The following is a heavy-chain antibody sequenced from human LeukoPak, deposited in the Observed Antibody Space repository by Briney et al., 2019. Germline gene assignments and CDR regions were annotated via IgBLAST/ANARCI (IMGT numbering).Heavy chain of an antibody. Sequence: GSLRLPGTASEFTSEDYGMSWVGQVPGKGLEWYSRINGKGGSPANASSVKGRFPISRDHAKNPLYLQMTGLSAEDTAFFYWARHDFWSGFKGGDWG. CDR2: INGKGGSP. D-gene: IGHD3-3*01. J-gene: IGHJ1*01. CDR3: ARHDFWSGFKGGD. V-gene: IGHV3-20*04. CDR1: EFTSEDYG.